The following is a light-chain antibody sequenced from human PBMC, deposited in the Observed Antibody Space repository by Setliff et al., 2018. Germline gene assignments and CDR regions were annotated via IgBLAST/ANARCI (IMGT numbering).Light chain of an antibody. CDR1: SSNIGSNT. V-gene: IGLV1-44*01. CDR3: SSYAGSNNFPYV. J-gene: IGLJ1*01. CDR2: RNN. Sequence: QSVLTQPPSASGTPGQRVTISCSGSSSNIGSNTVNWYQQLPGTAPKLLIYRNNQRPSGVPDRFSGSKSGTSASLAISGLQSEDEADYYCSSYAGSNNFPYVFGTGTKVTVL.